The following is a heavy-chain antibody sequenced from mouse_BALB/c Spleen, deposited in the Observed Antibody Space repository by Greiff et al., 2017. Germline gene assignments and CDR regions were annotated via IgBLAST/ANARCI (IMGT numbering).Heavy chain of an antibody. J-gene: IGHJ4*01. CDR1: GFTFSSYG. V-gene: IGHV5-6*01. D-gene: IGHD2-1*01. CDR2: ISSGGSYT. Sequence: EVQRVESGGDLVKPGGSLKLSCAASGFTFSSYGMSWVRQTPDKRLEWVATISSGGSYTYYPDSVKGRFTISRDNAKNTLYLQMSSLKSEDTAMYYCARQDYGNYYYAMDYWGQGTSVTVSS. CDR3: ARQDYGNYYYAMDY.